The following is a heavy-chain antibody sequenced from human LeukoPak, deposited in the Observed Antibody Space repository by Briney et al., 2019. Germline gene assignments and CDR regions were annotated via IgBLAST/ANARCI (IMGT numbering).Heavy chain of an antibody. CDR1: GFTFSSYS. D-gene: IGHD3-10*01. J-gene: IGHJ4*02. CDR3: ARELITMVRGVQNFDY. V-gene: IGHV3-21*01. CDR2: ISSSSSYI. Sequence: GGSLRLSCAASGFTFSSYSMNWVRQAPGKGLEWVSSISSSSSYIYYADSVKGRFTFSRDNAKNSLYLQMNSLRAEDTAVYYCARELITMVRGVQNFDYWGQGTLVTVSS.